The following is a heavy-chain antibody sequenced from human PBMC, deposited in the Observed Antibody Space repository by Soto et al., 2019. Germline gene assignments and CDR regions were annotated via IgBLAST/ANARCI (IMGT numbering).Heavy chain of an antibody. CDR2: IITFFGTA. V-gene: IGHV1-69*01. Sequence: QVQLVQSGAEVKKTGSSVKVSCKASGGHFNTFGFSWVRQAPGQVLEWMGGIITFFGTAKYSQKFEDKITITADESTNTVYMDLRSLTFEDTAIYYCARSAPMEAGDKYYYDFWGQGALITVSS. CDR3: ARSAPMEAGDKYYYDF. CDR1: GGHFNTFG. D-gene: IGHD3-16*01. J-gene: IGHJ4*02.